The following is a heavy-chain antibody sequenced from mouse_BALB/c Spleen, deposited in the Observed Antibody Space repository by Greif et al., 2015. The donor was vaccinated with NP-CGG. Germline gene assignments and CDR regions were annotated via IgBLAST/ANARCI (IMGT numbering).Heavy chain of an antibody. CDR1: GFSLTGYG. V-gene: IGHV2-6-7*01. CDR3: ARDLIYYGYDEGDYYAMDY. D-gene: IGHD2-2*01. Sequence: VKLVESGPGLVAPSQSLSITCTVSGFSLTGYGVNWVRQPPGKGLEWLGMIWGDGNTDYNSALKSRLSISKDNSKSQVFLKMNSLQTDDTARYYCARDLIYYGYDEGDYYAMDYWGQGTSVTVSS. J-gene: IGHJ4*01. CDR2: IWGDGNT.